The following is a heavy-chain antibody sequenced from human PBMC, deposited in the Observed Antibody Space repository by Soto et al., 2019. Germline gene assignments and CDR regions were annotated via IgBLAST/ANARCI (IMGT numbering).Heavy chain of an antibody. CDR3: AARGQYCSGGSCYSAFDI. D-gene: IGHD2-15*01. Sequence: ASVKVSCKASGYTFTSYGISWVRQAPGQGLEWMGWISAYNGNTNYAQKLQGRVTITADKSTSTAYMELSSLRSEDTAVYYCAARGQYCSGGSCYSAFDIWGQGTMVTVSS. J-gene: IGHJ3*02. V-gene: IGHV1-18*01. CDR2: ISAYNGNT. CDR1: GYTFTSYG.